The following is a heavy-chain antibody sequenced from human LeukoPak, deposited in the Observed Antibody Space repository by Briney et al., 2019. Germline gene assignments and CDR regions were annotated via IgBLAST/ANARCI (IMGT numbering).Heavy chain of an antibody. CDR2: INPNSGDT. J-gene: IGHJ4*02. CDR3: AREILRRYNWNYGSARDPKPCDY. V-gene: IGHV1-2*02. CDR1: GYTFTGYY. D-gene: IGHD1-7*01. Sequence: GASVKVSCKASGYTFTGYYMHWVRQAPGQGLEWMGWINPNSGDTKYAQKFQGRVTMTGDTSISTAYMELSRLRSDDTAVYYCAREILRRYNWNYGSARDPKPCDYWGQGTLVTVSS.